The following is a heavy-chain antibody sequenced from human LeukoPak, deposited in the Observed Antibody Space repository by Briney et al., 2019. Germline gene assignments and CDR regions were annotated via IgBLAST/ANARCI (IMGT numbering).Heavy chain of an antibody. CDR2: ISSSSSYI. CDR3: ARGPNYYGSGVDY. V-gene: IGHV3-21*01. CDR1: GFTFSSYS. Sequence: GSLRLSCAASGFTFSSYSMNWVRQAPGKGLEWVSSISSSSSYIYYADSVKGRFTISRDNAKNSLYLQMNSLRAEDTAVYYCARGPNYYGSGVDYWGQGTLVTVSS. J-gene: IGHJ4*02. D-gene: IGHD3-10*01.